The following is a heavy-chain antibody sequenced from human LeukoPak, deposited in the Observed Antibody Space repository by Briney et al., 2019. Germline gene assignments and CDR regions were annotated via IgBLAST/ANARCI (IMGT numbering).Heavy chain of an antibody. V-gene: IGHV4-34*01. Sequence: SEALSLTCAVYGGSFSGYYWSWIRQPPGKGLEWIGEINHSGSTNYNPSLKSRVTISVDTSKNQFSLKLSSVTAADTAVYYCARTGIVGVNVEDAFDIWGQGTMVTVSS. CDR2: INHSGST. D-gene: IGHD1-26*01. CDR3: ARTGIVGVNVEDAFDI. J-gene: IGHJ3*02. CDR1: GGSFSGYY.